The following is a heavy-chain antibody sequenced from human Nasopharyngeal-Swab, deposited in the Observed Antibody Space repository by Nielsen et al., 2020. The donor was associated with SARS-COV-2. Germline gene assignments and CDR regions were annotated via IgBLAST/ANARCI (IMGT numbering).Heavy chain of an antibody. CDR2: ISSSSSYI. CDR3: ARDGLDYDFWSAYFVDV. Sequence: VCQAPGMGVEWVSSISSSSSYIYYADSVKGRFTISRDNAKNSLYLQMNSLRAEDTAVYYCARDGLDYDFWSAYFVDVWGQGTTVTVSS. V-gene: IGHV3-21*01. D-gene: IGHD3-3*01. J-gene: IGHJ6*02.